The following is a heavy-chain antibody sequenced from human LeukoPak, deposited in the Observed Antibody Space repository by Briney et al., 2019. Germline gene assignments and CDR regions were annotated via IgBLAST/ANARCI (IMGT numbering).Heavy chain of an antibody. CDR1: GYTFTNYD. CDR2: MNPNSGNT. Sequence: ASVRVSCKASGYTFTNYDINWVRQASGQGLEWMGWMNPNSGNTGYAQKFQGRVTMTRNTSISTAYMELSSLRSEDTAVYYCARVSEERRGYSSSWPYWYFDLWGRGTLVTVSS. V-gene: IGHV1-8*01. CDR3: ARVSEERRGYSSSWPYWYFDL. J-gene: IGHJ2*01. D-gene: IGHD6-13*01.